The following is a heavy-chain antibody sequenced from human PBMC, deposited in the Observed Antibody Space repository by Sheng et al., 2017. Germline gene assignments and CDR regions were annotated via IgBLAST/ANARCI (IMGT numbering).Heavy chain of an antibody. D-gene: IGHD1-1*01. V-gene: IGHV1-2*02. CDR1: GYTFTGYY. CDR2: ITPNTGGT. J-gene: IGHJ4*02. CDR3: ATDYNDFFDN. Sequence: QVQLVQSGAEVKKPGASVKVSCKASGYTFTGYYMHWVRQAPGQGLEWMGWITPNTGGTTFAQKFQGRVTMTRDTSISTAYMELSRLRPDDTAVYYCATDYNDFFDNWGQGTLVTVSS.